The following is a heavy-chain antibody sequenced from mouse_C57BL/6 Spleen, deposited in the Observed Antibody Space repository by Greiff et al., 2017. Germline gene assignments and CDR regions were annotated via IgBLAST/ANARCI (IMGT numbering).Heavy chain of an antibody. V-gene: IGHV1-50*01. CDR2: IDPSDSYT. CDR3: ARYQTWFAY. D-gene: IGHD1-1*01. Sequence: VQLHQPGAELVKPGASVKLSCKASGYTFTSYWMQWVKQRPGQGLEWIGEIDPSDSYTNYNQKFKGKATLTVDTSSSTAYMQLSSLTSEDSAVYSCARYQTWFAYWGQGTLVTVSA. CDR1: GYTFTSYW. J-gene: IGHJ3*01.